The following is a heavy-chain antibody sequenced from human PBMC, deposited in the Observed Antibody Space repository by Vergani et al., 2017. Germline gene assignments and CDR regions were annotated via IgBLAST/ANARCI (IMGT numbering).Heavy chain of an antibody. CDR1: GEYFSSFY. CDR2: INNDGHT. D-gene: IGHD3-10*01. V-gene: IGHV4-34*02. J-gene: IGHJ4*02. CDR3: AVRPRVNLVGGEIVTKRTFDY. Sequence: QVQLQQWGAGVVKPSGTLSLTCAVFGEYFSSFYWSWIRQPPGKGLEWIGEINNDGHTNYNQSLESRVNVSRDTAKNQFSLNLMSVTAADTAMYYCAVRPRVNLVGGEIVTKRTFDYWSQGSLVTVSS.